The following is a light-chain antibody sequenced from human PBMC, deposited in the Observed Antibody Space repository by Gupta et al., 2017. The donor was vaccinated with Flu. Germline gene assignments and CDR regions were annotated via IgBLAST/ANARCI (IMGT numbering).Light chain of an antibody. Sequence: EILITQSPATVSLSPGESSTLSCWASQSLSNKLAWYQHKQSQAPRLLIYGTSTRDTGIPARFSGSGSGKKVPLTISSLQYEDFAVYYCQQYKNWPPFTFGQGTKLDIK. J-gene: IGKJ2*01. CDR2: GTS. CDR1: QSLSNK. V-gene: IGKV3-15*01. CDR3: QQYKNWPPFT.